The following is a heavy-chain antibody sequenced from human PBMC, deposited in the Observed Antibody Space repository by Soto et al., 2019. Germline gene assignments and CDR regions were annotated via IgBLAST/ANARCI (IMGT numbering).Heavy chain of an antibody. CDR1: GGTFSSYA. D-gene: IGHD2-15*01. CDR2: IIPIFGTA. V-gene: IGHV1-69*13. CDR3: ARGEFTSDCSGGSCYPYYYYGMDV. Sequence: EASVKVSCKASGGTFSSYAISWVRQAPGQGLEWMGGIIPIFGTANYAQKFQGRVTITADESTSTAYMELSSLRSEDTAVYYCARGEFTSDCSGGSCYPYYYYGMDVWGQGTTVTVSS. J-gene: IGHJ6*02.